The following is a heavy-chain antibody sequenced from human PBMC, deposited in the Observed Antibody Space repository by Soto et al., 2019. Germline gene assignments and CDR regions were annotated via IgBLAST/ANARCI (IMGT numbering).Heavy chain of an antibody. D-gene: IGHD4-4*01. J-gene: IGHJ2*01. CDR1: GFTFSSYA. CDR2: ISGSGDST. Sequence: EVQLLESGGGLVQPGGSLRLSCAASGFTFSSYAMKWVRQAPGKGLQWVSVISGSGDSTYYADSVKGRFTISRDNSKNTLYLQMNSLRAEDTAVYYCARRNSGWYFDLWGRGTLVTASS. CDR3: ARRNSGWYFDL. V-gene: IGHV3-23*01.